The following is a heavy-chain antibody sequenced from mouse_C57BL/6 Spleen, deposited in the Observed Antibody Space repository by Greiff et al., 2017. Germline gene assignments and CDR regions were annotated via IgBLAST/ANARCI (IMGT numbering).Heavy chain of an antibody. CDR2: INPNHGGT. V-gene: IGHV1-18*01. Sequence: VQLKQSGPELVKPGASVKIPCKASGYTFTDYNMDWVKQSHGKSLEWIGDINPNHGGTIYNQKFKGKATLTVDKSSSTAYMELRSLTSEDTAVYYCARTGTDYAMDYWGQGTSGTVSS. CDR3: ARTGTDYAMDY. J-gene: IGHJ4*01. D-gene: IGHD4-1*01. CDR1: GYTFTDYN.